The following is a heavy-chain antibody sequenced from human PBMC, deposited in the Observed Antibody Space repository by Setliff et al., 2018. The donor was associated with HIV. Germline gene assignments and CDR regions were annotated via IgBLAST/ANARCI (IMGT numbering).Heavy chain of an antibody. CDR1: GFTFSSYS. CDR2: ISSSGSTI. V-gene: IGHV3-48*04. J-gene: IGHJ6*02. CDR3: ARDDSNSRQHGMDV. D-gene: IGHD4-4*01. Sequence: GGSLRLSCAASGFTFSSYSMNWVRQAPGKVLEWVSYISSSGSTIYYADSVKGRFTISRDNAKNSLYLQMNSLRAEDTAVYYCARDDSNSRQHGMDVWGQGTTVTVSS.